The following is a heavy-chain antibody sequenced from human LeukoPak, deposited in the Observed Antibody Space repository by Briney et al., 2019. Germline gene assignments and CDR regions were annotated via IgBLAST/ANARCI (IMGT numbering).Heavy chain of an antibody. V-gene: IGHV3-30*02. Sequence: PPGGSLRLSCAASGFTFSSYGMHWVRQAPGKGLEWVAIIWYDGSNTYYVDSVKGRFTISRDNSKNTLYLQMNSLRAEDTAVYYCAKDSGIAVAGTLRAFDIWGQGTMVTVSS. J-gene: IGHJ3*02. CDR2: IWYDGSNT. D-gene: IGHD6-19*01. CDR1: GFTFSSYG. CDR3: AKDSGIAVAGTLRAFDI.